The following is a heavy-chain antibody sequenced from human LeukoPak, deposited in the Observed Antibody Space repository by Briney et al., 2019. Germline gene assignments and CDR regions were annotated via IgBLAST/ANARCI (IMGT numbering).Heavy chain of an antibody. CDR3: ARDGGVAPHNWFDP. Sequence: TTSETLSLTCAVSGGSISSGGYSWSWIRQPPGKGLEWIGYIYYSVNTYYSPSLKSLVTISVDTSKNQFSLKLSSATAADTAVYYCARDGGVAPHNWFDPWGQGTLVTVSS. V-gene: IGHV4-30-4*07. CDR2: IYYSVNT. CDR1: GGSISSGGYS. D-gene: IGHD2-8*02. J-gene: IGHJ5*02.